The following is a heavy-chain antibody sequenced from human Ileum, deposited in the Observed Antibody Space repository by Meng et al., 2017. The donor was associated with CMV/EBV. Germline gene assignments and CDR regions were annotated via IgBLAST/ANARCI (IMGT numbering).Heavy chain of an antibody. J-gene: IGHJ4*02. CDR3: ARDGLSGRYFDY. Sequence: QVHLVQFGSELKKPGASVKVSSKASENSFISYAMNWVRQAPGQGLEWMGWINTNTGNPTYVQAFTGRFVFSLDTSVSTAYLQIFSLKAEDTAVDYCARDGLSGRYFDYWGQGTLVTVSS. D-gene: IGHD1-26*01. CDR2: INTNTGNP. CDR1: ENSFISYA. V-gene: IGHV7-4-1*01.